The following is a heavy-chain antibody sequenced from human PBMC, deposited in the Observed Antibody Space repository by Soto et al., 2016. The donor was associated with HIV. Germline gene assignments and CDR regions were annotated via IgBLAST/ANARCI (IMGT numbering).Heavy chain of an antibody. CDR3: STDPRYGDYAFDY. CDR2: IRSETDGGTI. V-gene: IGHV3-15*05. Sequence: EVQLVESGGGLVKPGGSLRLSCAASGFTFSNAWLIWVRQAPGKGLEWVGRIRSETDGGTIDYAPPVKGRFIISRDDSESTVYLQMNSLKTEDTAVYYCSTDPRYGDYAFDYWGQGTLVTVSS. CDR1: GFTFSNAW. D-gene: IGHD4-17*01. J-gene: IGHJ4*02.